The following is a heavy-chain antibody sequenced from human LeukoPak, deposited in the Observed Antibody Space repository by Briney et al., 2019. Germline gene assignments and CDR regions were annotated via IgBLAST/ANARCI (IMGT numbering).Heavy chain of an antibody. V-gene: IGHV4-30-2*01. J-gene: IGHJ6*02. D-gene: IGHD6-6*01. CDR2: INHSGST. CDR3: ARAGYSSSYYYYYGMDV. Sequence: SQTLSLTRTVSGGSISSGGYYWSWIRQPPGKGLEWIGEINHSGSTNYNPSLKSRVTISVDTSKNQFSLELSSVTAADTAVYYCARAGYSSSYYYYYGMDVWGQGTTVTVSS. CDR1: GGSISSGGYY.